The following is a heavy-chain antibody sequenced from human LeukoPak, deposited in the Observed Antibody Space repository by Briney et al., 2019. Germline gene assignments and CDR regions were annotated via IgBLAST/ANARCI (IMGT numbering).Heavy chain of an antibody. Sequence: GGSLRLSCAASGFTFSSYGMHWVRQAPGKGPEWVAVIWYDGSNKYYADSVKGRLTISRDNSENTLFLQMNSLRPEDTAVYYCARAKWLRLLLLLDYWGQGTLVTVSS. J-gene: IGHJ4*02. D-gene: IGHD5-12*01. CDR3: ARAKWLRLLLLLDY. V-gene: IGHV3-33*01. CDR2: IWYDGSNK. CDR1: GFTFSSYG.